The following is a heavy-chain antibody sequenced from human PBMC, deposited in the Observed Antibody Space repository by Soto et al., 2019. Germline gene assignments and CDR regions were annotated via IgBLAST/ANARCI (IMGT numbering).Heavy chain of an antibody. CDR2: ISGSGGST. D-gene: IGHD3-10*01. Sequence: EVQLLESGGGLVQPGGSLRLSCAASGFTFSSYAMSWVRQAPGKGLEWVSAISGSGGSTYYADSVKGRFTISRDNSKNSLYLQMNSLRAEDTAVYYCAKMSLLWFGELSWWGQGTLVTVSS. V-gene: IGHV3-23*01. CDR3: AKMSLLWFGELSW. J-gene: IGHJ4*02. CDR1: GFTFSSYA.